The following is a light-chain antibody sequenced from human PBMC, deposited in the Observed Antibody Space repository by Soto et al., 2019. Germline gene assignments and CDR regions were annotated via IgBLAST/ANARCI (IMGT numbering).Light chain of an antibody. CDR2: EVS. CDR3: SSYTTSNTVI. J-gene: IGLJ2*01. CDR1: SSDVGGYNY. V-gene: IGLV2-14*01. Sequence: QSALTQPASVSGSPGQSITISCTGTSSDVGGYNYVSWYQQYPGKAPKFMIYEVSFRPSGVSNRVSGSKSGNTASLTISGLQAEDEADYYCSSYTTSNTVIFGGGTKLTVL.